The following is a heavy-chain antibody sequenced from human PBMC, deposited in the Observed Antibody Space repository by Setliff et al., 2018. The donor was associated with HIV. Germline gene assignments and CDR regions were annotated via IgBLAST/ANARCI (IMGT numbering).Heavy chain of an antibody. V-gene: IGHV4-34*01. Sequence: SETLSLTCGVSDASFGGVYWTWVRQSPQKGLEWIGESNQSGSTSYNPSLKSRATISVDTSEKKISLTLTAVTAADSGLYYCARVASWGGRGYLDIWGRASLVTVSS. CDR2: SNQSGST. J-gene: IGHJ4*01. CDR1: DASFGGVY. D-gene: IGHD3-3*01. CDR3: ARVASWGGRGYLDI.